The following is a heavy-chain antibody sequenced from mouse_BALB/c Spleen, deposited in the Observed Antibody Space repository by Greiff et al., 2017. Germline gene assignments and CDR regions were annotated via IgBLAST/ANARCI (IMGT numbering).Heavy chain of an antibody. Sequence: EVQLQQSGPELVKPGASVKISCKASGYTFTDYNMHWVKQSHGKSLEWIGYIYPYNGGTGYNQKFKSKATLTVDNSSSTAYMELRSLTSEDSAVYYCARRGLLRLRFAYWGQGTLVTVSA. J-gene: IGHJ3*01. V-gene: IGHV1S29*02. D-gene: IGHD1-2*01. CDR2: IYPYNGGT. CDR1: GYTFTDYN. CDR3: ARRGLLRLRFAY.